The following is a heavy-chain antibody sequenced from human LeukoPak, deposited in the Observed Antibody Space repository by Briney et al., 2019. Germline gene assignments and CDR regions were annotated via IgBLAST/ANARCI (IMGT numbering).Heavy chain of an antibody. D-gene: IGHD4-17*01. Sequence: SETLSLTCTVSGGSISSGGYYWSWIRQPPGKGLEWIGYMYYSGTTNYNPSLKSRVTISVDTSKNQFSLKLSSVTAADTAVYYCARALGSGGDYGWFDPWGQGTLVTVSS. J-gene: IGHJ5*02. CDR1: GGSISSGGYY. V-gene: IGHV4-61*08. CDR3: ARALGSGGDYGWFDP. CDR2: MYYSGTT.